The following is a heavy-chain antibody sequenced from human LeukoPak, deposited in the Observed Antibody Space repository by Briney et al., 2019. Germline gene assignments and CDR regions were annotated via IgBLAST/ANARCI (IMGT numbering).Heavy chain of an antibody. CDR3: AAVNQLITV. Sequence: SVKVSCTASGFTFTRSAMQWVRQARGHRLEWIGWIVVGSGNTNYAQKFQERVTITRDMSTSTAYMELSSVRAEDTAVYYCAAVNQLITVWCQGTLVTVSS. CDR2: IVVGSGNT. V-gene: IGHV1-58*02. CDR1: GFTFTRSA. D-gene: IGHD2-8*01. J-gene: IGHJ4*02.